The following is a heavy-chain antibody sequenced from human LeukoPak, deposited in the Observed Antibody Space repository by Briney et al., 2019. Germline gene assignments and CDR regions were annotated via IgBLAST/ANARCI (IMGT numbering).Heavy chain of an antibody. Sequence: PSQTLSLTCTVSGGSISSGGSYWSWIRQHPGKGLEWIGYIYYSGSTYYNPSLKSRVTISVDTSKNQFSLKLSSVTAADTAVYYCARWSRSYRMFDPWGQGTLVTVSS. J-gene: IGHJ5*02. V-gene: IGHV4-31*03. CDR2: IYYSGST. CDR1: GGSISSGGSY. CDR3: ARWSRSYRMFDP. D-gene: IGHD3-16*02.